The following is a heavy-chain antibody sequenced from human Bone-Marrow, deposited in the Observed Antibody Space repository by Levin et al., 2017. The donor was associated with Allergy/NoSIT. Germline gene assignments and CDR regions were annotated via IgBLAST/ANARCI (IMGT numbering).Heavy chain of an antibody. V-gene: IGHV3-23*01. CDR1: GFTFSSSA. Sequence: GESLKISCAASGFTFSSSAMTWVRKAPGKGLEWVSTINAVGDTTYSADSVKGRFTISRDNSKSTLFLQMSSLRVEDTAIYYCAKEAENSRAWFPYNWFEPWGQGTLVTVSS. D-gene: IGHD3-22*01. J-gene: IGHJ5*02. CDR3: AKEAENSRAWFPYNWFEP. CDR2: INAVGDTT.